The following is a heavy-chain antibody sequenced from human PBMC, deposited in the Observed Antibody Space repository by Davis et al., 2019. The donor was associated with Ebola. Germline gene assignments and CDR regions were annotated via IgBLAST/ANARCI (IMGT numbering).Heavy chain of an antibody. D-gene: IGHD3-10*01. CDR2: IYYSGST. CDR1: GFTFSSYA. CDR3: ARQIGFGELLFRWFDP. Sequence: GSLRLSCAASGFTFSSYAMSWIRQPPGKGLEWIGSIYYSGSTYYNPSLKSRVTISVDTSKNQFSLKLSSVTAADTAVYYCARQIGFGELLFRWFDPWGQGTLVTVSS. J-gene: IGHJ5*02. V-gene: IGHV4-39*01.